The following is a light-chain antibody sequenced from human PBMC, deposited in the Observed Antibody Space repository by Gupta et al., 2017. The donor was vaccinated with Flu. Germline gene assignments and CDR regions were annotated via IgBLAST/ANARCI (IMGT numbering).Light chain of an antibody. CDR3: GQHKHWPQFT. CDR1: QSRGDSDVNTY. Sequence: DVVMTQSPLYLPVTLGQPASISCRSSQSRGDSDVNTYLNWFQQRPGQSPRRLIYKVSNRNAGVPDRFSGSGSGRDVTLKTSSGEAEDVGVYYYGQHKHWPQFTFGHGTNVDIK. CDR2: KVS. J-gene: IGKJ3*01. V-gene: IGKV2-30*01.